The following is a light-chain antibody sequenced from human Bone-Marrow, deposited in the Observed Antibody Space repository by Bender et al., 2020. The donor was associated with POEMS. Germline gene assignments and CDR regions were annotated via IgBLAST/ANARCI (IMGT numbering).Light chain of an antibody. J-gene: IGLJ3*02. CDR3: SAYTSSSTWV. CDR2: EGN. Sequence: QSALTQAASVSESPGQSITISCTGTSSDGGYYNLVSWYQQHPGKAPRLIIYEGNKRPSGVSDRFSGSKSGNTASLTISGLQAEDEADYYCSAYTSSSTWVCGGGPKLPLL. V-gene: IGLV2-14*02. CDR1: SSDGGYYNL.